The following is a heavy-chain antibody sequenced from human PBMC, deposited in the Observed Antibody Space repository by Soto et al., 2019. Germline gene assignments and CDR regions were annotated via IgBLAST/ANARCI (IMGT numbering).Heavy chain of an antibody. V-gene: IGHV3-9*01. Sequence: CLRLSCAASGFTFDDYGMHWVRQAPGKGLEWVAGINWNSNSIGYADSVKGRFTISRDNAKNSLFLQMNSLRAEDTALYYCAKDIRSYYYYGMDVWGQGXTVTVYS. CDR2: INWNSNSI. J-gene: IGHJ6*02. CDR1: GFTFDDYG. CDR3: AKDIRSYYYYGMDV.